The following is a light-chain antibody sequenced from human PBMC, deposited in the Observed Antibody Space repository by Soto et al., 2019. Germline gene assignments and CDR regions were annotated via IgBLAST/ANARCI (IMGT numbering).Light chain of an antibody. CDR1: NIGTKG. CDR3: QVWDSGSDHPGV. V-gene: IGLV3-21*02. Sequence: SYDLAQPPAVSVAPGQTARITCGGDNIGTKGVYWYQQKQGQAPVLVVYDDTDRPSGIPERFSGYKSGNTATLTISRVEVGDEADFWCQVWDSGSDHPGVFGTGNKVTVL. CDR2: DDT. J-gene: IGLJ1*01.